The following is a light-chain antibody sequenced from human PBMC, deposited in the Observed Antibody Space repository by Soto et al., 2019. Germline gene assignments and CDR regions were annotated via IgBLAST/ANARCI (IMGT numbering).Light chain of an antibody. CDR3: QQYGISPGLFT. Sequence: EVMLTQSPGTLSLSPGERATLSCRASQSVSSSYLAWYQQKPGQAPRLLIYGASSRATGIPDRFSGSGSGTDFTLTISRLEPEDFAVYYCQQYGISPGLFTFGPGTKVDIK. CDR1: QSVSSSY. V-gene: IGKV3-20*01. CDR2: GAS. J-gene: IGKJ3*01.